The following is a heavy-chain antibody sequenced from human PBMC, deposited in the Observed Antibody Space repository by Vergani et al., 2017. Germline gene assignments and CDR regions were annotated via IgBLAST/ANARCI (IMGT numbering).Heavy chain of an antibody. CDR2: ISYDGSNK. J-gene: IGHJ5*02. V-gene: IGHV3-30-3*01. Sequence: QVQLVESGGGVVQPGRSLRLSCAASGFTFSSYAMHWVRQAPGKGLEWVAVISYDGSNKYYADSVKGRFTISRDNCKNTMYLQMNSLRAEDTAVYYCARGLGDFWSGSFRFGWFDPWGQGTLVTVSA. CDR3: ARGLGDFWSGSFRFGWFDP. CDR1: GFTFSSYA. D-gene: IGHD3-3*01.